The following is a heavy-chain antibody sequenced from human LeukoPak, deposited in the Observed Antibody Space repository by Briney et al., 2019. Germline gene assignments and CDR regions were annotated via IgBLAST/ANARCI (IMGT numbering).Heavy chain of an antibody. J-gene: IGHJ4*02. D-gene: IGHD3-9*01. CDR1: GFTFSSFT. CDR3: ARATTYDILTGYSDN. Sequence: GGSLRLSCAASGFTFSSFTMNWVRQAPGKGLEWVSSISSSSSYIYYADSVRGRFTISRDNAKKSLYLQMSSLRVDDTAVYYCARATTYDILTGYSDNWGQGTLVTVSS. CDR2: ISSSSSYI. V-gene: IGHV3-21*01.